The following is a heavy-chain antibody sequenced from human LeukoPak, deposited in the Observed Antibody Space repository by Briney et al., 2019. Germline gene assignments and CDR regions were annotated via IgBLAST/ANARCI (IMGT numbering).Heavy chain of an antibody. Sequence: GESLKISCKGSGYSFTSYWIGWVRQMPGKGLEWMGIIYPGDSDTTYSPSFQGQVTISADKSISTAYLQWSSLKASDTAMYYCARHLNGLGSYYNGRFYYGMDVWGQGTTVTVSS. CDR3: ARHLNGLGSYYNGRFYYGMDV. D-gene: IGHD3-10*01. CDR1: GYSFTSYW. J-gene: IGHJ6*02. V-gene: IGHV5-51*01. CDR2: IYPGDSDT.